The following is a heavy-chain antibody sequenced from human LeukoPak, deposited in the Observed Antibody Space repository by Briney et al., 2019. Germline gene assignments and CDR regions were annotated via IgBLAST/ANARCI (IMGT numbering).Heavy chain of an antibody. Sequence: SETLSLTCTVSGGSISSSSYYWGWIRQPPGKGLEWIGSIYYSGSTYYNPSLKSRVTISVDTSKNQFSLKLSSVPGAVTAVYYGAGHTVTSTLGAYWGQGTLVTVSS. CDR1: GGSISSSSYY. CDR3: AGHTVTSTLGAY. V-gene: IGHV4-39*01. J-gene: IGHJ4*02. CDR2: IYYSGST. D-gene: IGHD4-17*01.